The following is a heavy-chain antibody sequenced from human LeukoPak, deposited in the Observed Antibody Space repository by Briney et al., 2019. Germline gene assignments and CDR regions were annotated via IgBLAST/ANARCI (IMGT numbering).Heavy chain of an antibody. CDR2: IDWDDDK. J-gene: IGHJ6*02. D-gene: IGHD4-11*01. V-gene: IGHV2-70*11. Sequence: SGPTLVNPTQTLXLTCTFSGFSLTASGLCVNWIRQPPGKALEWLARIDWDDDKYYSTSLKTRLTISKDTSKNQVVLRMTNLDPVDTATYYCARQMSTVDYYGMDVWGQGTTVTVSS. CDR1: GFSLTASGLC. CDR3: ARQMSTVDYYGMDV.